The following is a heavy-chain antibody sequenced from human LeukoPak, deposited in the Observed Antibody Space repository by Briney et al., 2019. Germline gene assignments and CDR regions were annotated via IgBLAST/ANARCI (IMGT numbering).Heavy chain of an antibody. J-gene: IGHJ5*01. V-gene: IGHV3-23*01. D-gene: IGHD3-3*02. CDR2: ISGSGGST. CDR1: GFTFSSYA. Sequence: GGSLRLSRAASGFTFSSYAMSRVRQAPGKGLEWVSAISGSGGSTYYADSVKGRFTISRDNSKNTLYLQMNSVSAEDTAVYYCAKDRAYYHLWDGYYRNWFDYWGQGTLVIVSS. CDR3: AKDRAYYHLWDGYYRNWFDY.